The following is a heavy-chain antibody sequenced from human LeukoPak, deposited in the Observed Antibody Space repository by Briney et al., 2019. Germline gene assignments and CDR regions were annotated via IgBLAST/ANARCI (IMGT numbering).Heavy chain of an antibody. J-gene: IGHJ3*02. CDR3: AREPPAIAVAGTSAFDI. V-gene: IGHV3-21*01. CDR2: ISSSSSYI. CDR1: GFTFSSYS. D-gene: IGHD6-19*01. Sequence: GGSLRLSCAACGFTFSSYSMNLVRQAPGKGLEWVSSISSSSSYIYYADSVKGRFTISRDNAKNSLYLQMNSLRAEDTAVYYCAREPPAIAVAGTSAFDIWGQGTMVTVSS.